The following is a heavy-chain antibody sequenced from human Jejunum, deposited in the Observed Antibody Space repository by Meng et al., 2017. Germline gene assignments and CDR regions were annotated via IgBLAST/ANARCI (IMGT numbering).Heavy chain of an antibody. CDR2: IYDSGTT. J-gene: IGHJ4*02. D-gene: IGHD4-17*01. CDR1: GASISTGIYY. V-gene: IGHV4-31*01. CDR3: ATIDYGEVFFVY. Sequence: QLQLQESGPGLVKPSETLSLTCTVSGASISTGIYYWSWIRQHPGKGLEWIGYIYDSGTTSYNPSLKSPVTISMDTSKNQFSLRLGSVTAADTAVYYCATIDYGEVFFVYWGQGTLVTVSS.